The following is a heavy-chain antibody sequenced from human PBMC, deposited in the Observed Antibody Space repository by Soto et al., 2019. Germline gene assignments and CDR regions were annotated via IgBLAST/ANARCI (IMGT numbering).Heavy chain of an antibody. J-gene: IGHJ4*02. CDR1: GFTFSSYW. D-gene: IGHD3-22*01. Sequence: GGSLRLSCAASGFTFSSYWMHWVRQVPGKGLVWVSRINSDGSSTTYADSVKGRFTISRDNAKNTLSLQMNSLRAEDTAVYYCAREVYDEYDSSGFDHSGQGTLVTVSS. V-gene: IGHV3-74*01. CDR2: INSDGSST. CDR3: AREVYDEYDSSGFDH.